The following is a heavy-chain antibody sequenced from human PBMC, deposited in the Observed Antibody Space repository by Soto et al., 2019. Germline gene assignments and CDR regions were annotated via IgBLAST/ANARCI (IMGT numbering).Heavy chain of an antibody. CDR2: IYWDDDK. CDR1: GFALSTSSVG. J-gene: IGHJ4*02. CDR3: AQIAPFDDKGYSFDY. D-gene: IGHD2-21*01. V-gene: IGHV2-5*02. Sequence: QITLKESGPPLVKPTQTLTLTCTFSGFALSTSSVGVGWIRQPPGKALEWLALIYWDDDKRYIPSVKSRLNNTKDTSKNLVVLTRSNMDTVDTATYYCAQIAPFDDKGYSFDYWGQGTLVTVSS.